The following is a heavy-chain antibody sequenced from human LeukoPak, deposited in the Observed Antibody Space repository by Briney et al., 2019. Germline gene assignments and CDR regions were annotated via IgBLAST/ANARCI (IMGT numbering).Heavy chain of an antibody. D-gene: IGHD5-12*01. J-gene: IGHJ4*02. Sequence: GGSLRLSCAASGLTFSSHWMSWVRQAPGKGLEWVANIKQDGSEKYYVDSVKGRFTISRDNAKNSLYLQMNSLRAEDTAVYYCARDQEDIVATIDYWGQGTLVTVSS. CDR2: IKQDGSEK. V-gene: IGHV3-7*03. CDR3: ARDQEDIVATIDY. CDR1: GLTFSSHW.